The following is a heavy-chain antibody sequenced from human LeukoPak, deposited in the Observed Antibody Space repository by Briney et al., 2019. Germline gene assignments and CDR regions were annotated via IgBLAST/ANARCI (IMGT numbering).Heavy chain of an antibody. CDR1: GFTFSSYA. V-gene: IGHV3-23*01. Sequence: GGSLRLSCAASGFTFSSYAMSCVRDAPGEGLEWVSGISGSGPYTFYTDSVKGRFTISGDSSKNTLYLQMNSLRAEDTALYYCAKHGYCSGISCFFDFWGQGTLVTVSS. CDR2: ISGSGPYT. J-gene: IGHJ4*02. CDR3: AKHGYCSGISCFFDF. D-gene: IGHD2-2*03.